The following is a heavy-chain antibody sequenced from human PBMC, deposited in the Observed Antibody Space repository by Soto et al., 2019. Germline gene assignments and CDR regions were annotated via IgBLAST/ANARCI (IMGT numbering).Heavy chain of an antibody. V-gene: IGHV3-30-3*01. CDR3: ARSSNWNLKN. J-gene: IGHJ4*02. Sequence: ESGGGVVQPGRSLRLSCAASGFTFSSYAMHWVRQAPGKGLEWVAVISYDGSNKYYADSVKGRFTISRDNSKNTLYLQMNSLRAEDTAVYYCARSSNWNLKNWGQGTLVTVSS. D-gene: IGHD1-7*01. CDR2: ISYDGSNK. CDR1: GFTFSSYA.